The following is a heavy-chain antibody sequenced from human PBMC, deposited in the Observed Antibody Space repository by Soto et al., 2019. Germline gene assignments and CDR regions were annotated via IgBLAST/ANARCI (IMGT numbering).Heavy chain of an antibody. CDR3: ASRLSRRYYDSSGYSGPFDY. CDR2: IRPSGDSA. D-gene: IGHD3-22*01. CDR1: GYTFTNYY. V-gene: IGHV1-46*01. Sequence: ASVKVSCKASGYTFTNYYMHWVRQAPGQGLEWMGGIRPSGDSASYAQKFQGRVTITADESTSTAYMELSSLRSEDTAVYYCASRLSRRYYDSSGYSGPFDYWGQGTLVTVSS. J-gene: IGHJ4*02.